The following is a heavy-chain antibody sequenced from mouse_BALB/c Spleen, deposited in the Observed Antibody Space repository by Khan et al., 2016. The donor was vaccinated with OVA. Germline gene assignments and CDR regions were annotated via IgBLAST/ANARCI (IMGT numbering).Heavy chain of an antibody. CDR2: ISYSGRT. Sequence: EVQLQESGPGLVKPSQSLSLTCTVTGYSITSDYAWNWIRQFPGNKLEWMGFISYSGRTSYNPSLKSRISITPDTSYNPFSLQFNSVTTEDTATYYCARSETSTRGVATDFDYWGQGTTLTVSS. V-gene: IGHV3-2*02. CDR1: GYSITSDYA. CDR3: ARSETSTRGVATDFDY. D-gene: IGHD1-1*02. J-gene: IGHJ2*01.